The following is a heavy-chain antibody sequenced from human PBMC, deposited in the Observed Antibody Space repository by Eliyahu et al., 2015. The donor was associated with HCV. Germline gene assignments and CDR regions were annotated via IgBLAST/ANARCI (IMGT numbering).Heavy chain of an antibody. D-gene: IGHD2-8*01. Sequence: QVQLQESGPGLVKPSETLSLTCTVSGGSISSYYWSWIRQPPGKGLEWIGYIYYSGSTNYNPSLKSRVTISVDTSKNQFSLKLSSVTAADTAVYYCARHDPRPPQEEMVKNAFDIWGQGTMVTVSS. CDR1: GGSISSYY. CDR2: IYYSGST. CDR3: ARHDPRPPQEEMVKNAFDI. J-gene: IGHJ3*02. V-gene: IGHV4-59*08.